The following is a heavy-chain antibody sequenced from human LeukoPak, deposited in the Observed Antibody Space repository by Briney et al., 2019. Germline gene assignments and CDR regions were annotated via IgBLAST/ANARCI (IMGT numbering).Heavy chain of an antibody. CDR3: ARRPSSSSWYWFDP. J-gene: IGHJ5*02. CDR2: IYYSGST. Sequence: WVRQAPGKGLEWIGRIYYSGSTYYNPSLKSRVTISVDTSKNQFSLKLSSVTAADTAVYYCARRPSSSSWYWFDPWGQGTLVTVSS. D-gene: IGHD6-13*01. V-gene: IGHV4-39*01.